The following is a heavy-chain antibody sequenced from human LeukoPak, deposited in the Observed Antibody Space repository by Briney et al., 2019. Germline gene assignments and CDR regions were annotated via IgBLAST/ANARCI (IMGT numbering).Heavy chain of an antibody. CDR2: IYHSGST. V-gene: IGHV4-38-2*02. CDR3: ARHGWVSDYDILTGLPDY. J-gene: IGHJ4*02. D-gene: IGHD3-9*01. CDR1: GYSISSGYY. Sequence: PSETLSLTCTVSGYSISSGYYWGWIRQPPGKGLEWIGSIYHSGSTYYNPSLKSRVTISVDTSKSQFSLKLSSVTAADTAVYYCARHGWVSDYDILTGLPDYWGQGTLVTVSS.